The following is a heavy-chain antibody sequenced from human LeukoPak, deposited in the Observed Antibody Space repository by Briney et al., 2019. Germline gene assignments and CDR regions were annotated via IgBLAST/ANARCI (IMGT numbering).Heavy chain of an antibody. J-gene: IGHJ4*02. D-gene: IGHD3-22*01. Sequence: GGSLRLSCAASGFTVSSNYMSWVRQAPGKGLEWAAVISYDGNNKYYAASVKSRFTISKDNSKNTLYLQMNSLRAEDTAVYYCAPLGGGYVFDYWGQGTLVTVSS. CDR3: APLGGGYVFDY. CDR2: ISYDGNNK. V-gene: IGHV3-30*03. CDR1: GFTVSSNY.